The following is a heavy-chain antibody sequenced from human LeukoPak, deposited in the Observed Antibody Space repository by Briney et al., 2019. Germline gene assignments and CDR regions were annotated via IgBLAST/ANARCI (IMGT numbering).Heavy chain of an antibody. CDR3: ASAWNY. J-gene: IGHJ4*02. CDR2: ITGNHGAT. CDR1: GFTFSSFA. Sequence: GGSLRLSCAASGFTFSSFAMTWVRQAPGKGLEWVSSITGNHGATYNIDSVKGRFTISRDNSQNTLYLQMNSLRAEDTAVYYCASAWNYWGQGTLVTVSS. V-gene: IGHV3-23*01.